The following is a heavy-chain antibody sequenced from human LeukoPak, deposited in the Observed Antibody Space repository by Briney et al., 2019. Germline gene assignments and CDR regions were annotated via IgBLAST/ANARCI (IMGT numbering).Heavy chain of an antibody. CDR1: GFTFSSYA. CDR3: ARDCSGGSCYFFY. V-gene: IGHV3-23*01. J-gene: IGHJ4*02. D-gene: IGHD2-15*01. CDR2: ISGSGGST. Sequence: PGGSLRLSCAASGFTFSSYAMSWVRQAPGKGLEWVSAISGSGGSTYYADSVKGRFTISRDNAKNSLYLQMNSLRAEDTAVYYCARDCSGGSCYFFYWGQGTLVTVSS.